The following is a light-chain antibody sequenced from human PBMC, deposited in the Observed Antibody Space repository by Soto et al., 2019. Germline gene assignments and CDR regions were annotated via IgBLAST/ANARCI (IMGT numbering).Light chain of an antibody. V-gene: IGLV1-44*01. Sequence: QAVVTQPPSASGTPGQRVTISCSGSSSNIGSNTVNWYQQLPGTAPKLLIYSNTQRPSGVPDRFSGSKSGTSASLAINGLQSEDEADYYCAAWDDSLNGGVFGGGTKLTVL. CDR3: AAWDDSLNGGV. J-gene: IGLJ3*02. CDR1: SSNIGSNT. CDR2: SNT.